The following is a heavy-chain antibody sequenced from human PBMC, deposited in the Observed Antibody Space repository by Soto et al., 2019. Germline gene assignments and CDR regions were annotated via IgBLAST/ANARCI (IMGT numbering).Heavy chain of an antibody. Sequence: EVQLLESGGGLVQPGGSLRLSCAASGVTVSSYALSWVRQAPGKGLEWVSAISGSGGSTYYADSVKGRFTISRDNSKNTLYLQLNSLRAEDTAVYYCAKDRAAMPPEYFQHWGQGTLVTVSS. CDR3: AKDRAAMPPEYFQH. V-gene: IGHV3-23*01. J-gene: IGHJ1*01. D-gene: IGHD2-2*01. CDR2: ISGSGGST. CDR1: GVTVSSYA.